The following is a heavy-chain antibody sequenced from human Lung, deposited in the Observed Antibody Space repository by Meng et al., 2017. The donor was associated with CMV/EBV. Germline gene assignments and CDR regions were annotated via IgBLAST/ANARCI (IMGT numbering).Heavy chain of an antibody. D-gene: IGHD2-2*01. Sequence: GSLRLSCTVSGGSNSSSSQYWAWIRQAPGKGLEWIGNIDYSGVTYYSPSLKSRVTISVDMSKNQFSLKLSSVTAADTAIYYCVRDVYQLLLYPFVDYWGQGTLVTVSS. CDR3: VRDVYQLLLYPFVDY. CDR2: IDYSGVT. V-gene: IGHV4-39*07. J-gene: IGHJ4*02. CDR1: GGSNSSSSQY.